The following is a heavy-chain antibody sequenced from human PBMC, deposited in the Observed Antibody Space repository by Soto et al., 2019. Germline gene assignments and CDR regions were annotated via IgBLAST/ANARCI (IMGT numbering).Heavy chain of an antibody. CDR2: FDPEDGET. J-gene: IGHJ3*02. D-gene: IGHD3-22*01. CDR1: GYTLTELS. CDR3: ATKDYYDSSGYYYLGAFDI. Sequence: ASVKVSCKLSGYTLTELSIHWGRRAPGKGLEWMGGFDPEDGETNYAQKFQGRVTMTEDTSTDTAYMELSSLRSEDTAVYYCATKDYYDSSGYYYLGAFDIWGQGTMVTVSS. V-gene: IGHV1-24*01.